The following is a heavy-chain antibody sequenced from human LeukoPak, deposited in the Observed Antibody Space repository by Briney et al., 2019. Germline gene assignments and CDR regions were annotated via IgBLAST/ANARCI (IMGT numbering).Heavy chain of an antibody. D-gene: IGHD6-19*01. CDR2: IYYSGST. Sequence: KASETLSLTCTVSGGSISSSGYYWGWIRQHPGKGLEWIGYIYYSGSTYYNPSPKSRVTISVDTSKNQFSLKLSSVTAADTAVYYCARSRNQWLTVVDYWGQGTLVTVSS. J-gene: IGHJ4*02. V-gene: IGHV4-31*03. CDR3: ARSRNQWLTVVDY. CDR1: GGSISSSGYY.